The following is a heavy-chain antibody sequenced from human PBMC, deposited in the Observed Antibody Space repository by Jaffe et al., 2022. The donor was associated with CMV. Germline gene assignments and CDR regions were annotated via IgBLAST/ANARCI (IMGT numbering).Heavy chain of an antibody. CDR3: ARIYTTDWYPENYYFDY. Sequence: QLQLQESGPGLVKPSETLSLTCTVSGGSISSGSYYWGWIRQPPGKGLEWIASIHYTGSTYKNPSLKSRVTTSVVTISVDTSKNQFSLKLSSVTAADTAVYYCARIYTTDWYPENYYFDYWGQGTLVTVSS. CDR2: IHYTGST. D-gene: IGHD6-19*01. J-gene: IGHJ4*02. CDR1: GGSISSGSYY. V-gene: IGHV4-39*01.